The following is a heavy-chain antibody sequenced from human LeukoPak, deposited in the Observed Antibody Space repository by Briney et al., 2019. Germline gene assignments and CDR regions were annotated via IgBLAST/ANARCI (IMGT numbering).Heavy chain of an antibody. V-gene: IGHV4-61*02. CDR3: AGGREQLRGNWFDP. Sequence: RPSETLSLTCTVSGGSISSGSYYRSWIRQPAGKGLEWIGRIYTSGSTNYNPSLKGRVTISVDTSKNQFSLKLSSVTAADTAVYYCAGGREQLRGNWFDPWGQGTLVTVSS. CDR2: IYTSGST. J-gene: IGHJ5*02. D-gene: IGHD6-6*01. CDR1: GGSISSGSYY.